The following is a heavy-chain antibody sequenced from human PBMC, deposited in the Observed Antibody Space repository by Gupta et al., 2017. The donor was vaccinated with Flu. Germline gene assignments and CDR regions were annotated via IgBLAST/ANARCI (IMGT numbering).Heavy chain of an antibody. CDR1: GFVFNTDS. D-gene: IGHD1-1*01. Sequence: EVQLSESGGGLVKPGESLRLSCVASGFVFNTDSMTWVRQAQGKGIDWFSSLGASGAETAHSDSGKGRFTMDSANSKMSLYLKMSSVRAEDTDVYASAKSTLSETVQYWYFDVWGRGTTVTVSS. J-gene: IGHJ2*01. CDR3: AKSTLSETVQYWYFDV. CDR2: LGASGAET. V-gene: IGHV3-23*01.